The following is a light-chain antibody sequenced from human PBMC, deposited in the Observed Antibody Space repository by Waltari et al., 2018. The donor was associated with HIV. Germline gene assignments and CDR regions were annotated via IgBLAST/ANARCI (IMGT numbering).Light chain of an antibody. CDR3: QQRSNWPPLT. CDR2: DAS. Sequence: EIVLTQSPATLSVSPGDRATLSCRASQSIGTSLAWDQQKPGQAPSLIIYDASSGAIGIPARFSGSGSGTDFTLTISNVEPEDFAVYYCQQRSNWPPLTFGGGTKVEIK. CDR1: QSIGTS. V-gene: IGKV3-11*01. J-gene: IGKJ4*01.